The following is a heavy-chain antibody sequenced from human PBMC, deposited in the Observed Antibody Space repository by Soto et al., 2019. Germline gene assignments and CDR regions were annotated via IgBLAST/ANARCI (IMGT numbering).Heavy chain of an antibody. CDR3: ARLSAGWLDP. CDR2: SGST. J-gene: IGHJ5*02. V-gene: IGHV4-59*02. CDR1: GGYVSSYY. D-gene: IGHD6-19*01. Sequence: SETLSLTCTVSGGYVSSYYWSWIRQPPGKGLEWIGYSGSTNYNPSLKSRVTISVDTSKNQFSLNLSSVTAADTAVYYCARLSAGWLDPWGQGTLVTVS.